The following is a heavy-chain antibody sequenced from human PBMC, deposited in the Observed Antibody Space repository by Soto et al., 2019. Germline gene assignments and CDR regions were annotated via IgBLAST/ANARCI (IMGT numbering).Heavy chain of an antibody. V-gene: IGHV1-69*01. J-gene: IGHJ6*02. CDR3: ARDSPVVVTAPSGLYGMDV. CDR2: ITPIFGTA. D-gene: IGHD2-21*02. CDR1: GGTFSSYA. Sequence: QVQLVQSGAEVKKPGSSVKVSCKASGGTFSSYAISWVRQAPGQGLEWMGGITPIFGTANYAQKFQGRVTITADESTSTAYMELSSLRSEDTAVYYCARDSPVVVTAPSGLYGMDVWGQGTTVTVSS.